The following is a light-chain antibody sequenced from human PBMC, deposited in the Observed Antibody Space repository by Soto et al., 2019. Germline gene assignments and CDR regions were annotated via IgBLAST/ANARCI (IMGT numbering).Light chain of an antibody. CDR1: SSDVGAYNY. CDR3: CSYAGRYTYV. Sequence: ALTQPRSVSGSPGQSVTISCTGTSSDVGAYNYVSWYQQHPGKAPKLMIYDVSKRPSGVPDRLSGSKSGNTASLTISGLQADDEADYYCCSYAGRYTYVFGTGTKVTVL. V-gene: IGLV2-11*01. CDR2: DVS. J-gene: IGLJ1*01.